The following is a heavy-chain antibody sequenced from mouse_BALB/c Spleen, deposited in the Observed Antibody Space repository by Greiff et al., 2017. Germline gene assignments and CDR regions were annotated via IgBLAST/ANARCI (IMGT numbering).Heavy chain of an antibody. J-gene: IGHJ4*01. CDR1: GFTFSNYW. V-gene: IGHV6-6*02. CDR2: IRLKSNNYAT. D-gene: IGHD4-1*01. Sequence: EVQLVESGGGLVQPGGSMKLSCVASGFTFSNYWMNWVRQSPEKGLEWVAEIRLKSNNYATHYAESVKGRFTISRDDSKSSVYLQMNNLRAEDTGIYYCTCNWDYAMDYWGQGTSVTVSS. CDR3: TCNWDYAMDY.